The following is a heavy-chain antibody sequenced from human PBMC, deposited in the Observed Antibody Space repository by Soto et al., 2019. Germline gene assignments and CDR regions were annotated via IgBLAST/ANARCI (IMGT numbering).Heavy chain of an antibody. Sequence: GGSLRLSCAASGFTFSSYGMHWVRQAPGKGLEWVAVIWYDGSNKYYADSVKGRFTISRDNSKNTLYLQMNSLRAEDTAVYYCARDRAVTMVRGVIWFDPWGQGTLVTVSS. D-gene: IGHD3-10*01. V-gene: IGHV3-33*01. CDR2: IWYDGSNK. CDR3: ARDRAVTMVRGVIWFDP. J-gene: IGHJ5*02. CDR1: GFTFSSYG.